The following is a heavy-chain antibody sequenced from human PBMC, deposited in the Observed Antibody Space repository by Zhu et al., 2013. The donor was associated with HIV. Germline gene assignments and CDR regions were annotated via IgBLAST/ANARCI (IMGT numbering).Heavy chain of an antibody. Sequence: VQLVQSGAEVKKPGASVKVSCKASGYTFTGYYMHWVRQAPGQGLEWMGWINPNSGGTNYAQKFQGRVTMTRDTSISTAYMELSRLRSDDTAVYYXARENAVAGTSYWYFDLVGPWHPGHCLL. D-gene: IGHD6-19*01. CDR1: GYTFTGYY. V-gene: IGHV1-2*02. J-gene: IGHJ2*01. CDR3: ARENAVAGTSYWYFDL. CDR2: INPNSGGT.